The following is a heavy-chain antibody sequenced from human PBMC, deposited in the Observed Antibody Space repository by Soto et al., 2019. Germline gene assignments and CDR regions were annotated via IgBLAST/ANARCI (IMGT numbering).Heavy chain of an antibody. D-gene: IGHD3-16*01. V-gene: IGHV4-34*01. J-gene: IGHJ4*02. CDR3: ARWGNY. CDR2: INRSGGT. Sequence: SETLSLTCAVPGGSFSGYFWGWIRQPPGKGLEWIGEINRSGGTNYNPSLKSRATISVDTSKNHFSLNLSSVTAADTAVYYCARWGNYWGQGILVTVS. CDR1: GGSFSGYF.